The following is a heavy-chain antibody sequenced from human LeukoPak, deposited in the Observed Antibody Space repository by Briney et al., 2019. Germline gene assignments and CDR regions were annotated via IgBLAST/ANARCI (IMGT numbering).Heavy chain of an antibody. CDR2: TAYDAESK. V-gene: IGHV3-30*01. D-gene: IGHD3-16*01. CDR1: GFAFNTYP. Sequence: GGSLRLSCAASGFAFNTYPLHWVRQAPGKGFEWVASTAYDAESKFYADSVRGRFTISGDNVKTTLYLQVNSLRPDDTALYYCAREGGGYGPGLDGFDMWGQGTMVIVSS. J-gene: IGHJ3*02. CDR3: AREGGGYGPGLDGFDM.